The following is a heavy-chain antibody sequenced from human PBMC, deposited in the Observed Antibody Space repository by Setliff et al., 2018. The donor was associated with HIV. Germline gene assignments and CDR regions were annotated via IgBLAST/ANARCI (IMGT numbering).Heavy chain of an antibody. Sequence: PGGSLRLSCAASGFTFSSYGMHWVRQAPGKGLEWVAFIRSDESDKHYADSVKGRFTISRDNSKNTLYLQMNSLRVEDTAVYYCTKTMYSSRWSGCDYWGQGTLVTVSS. CDR2: IRSDESDK. CDR1: GFTFSSYG. V-gene: IGHV3-30*02. CDR3: TKTMYSSRWSGCDY. D-gene: IGHD6-13*01. J-gene: IGHJ4*02.